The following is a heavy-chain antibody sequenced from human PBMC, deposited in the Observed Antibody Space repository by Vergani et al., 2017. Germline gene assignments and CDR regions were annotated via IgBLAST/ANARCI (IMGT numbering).Heavy chain of an antibody. CDR1: GGSISSSSYY. D-gene: IGHD2-15*01. V-gene: IGHV4-39*07. Sequence: QLQLQESGPGLVKPSETLSLTCTVSGGSISSSSYYWGWIRQPPGKGLEWIGSIYYSGSTYYNPSLKSRVTISVDTSKNQFSLKLSSVTAADTAVYYCARDQGYCSGGSCYSYYYYGMDVWGQGTTVTVSS. CDR2: IYYSGST. J-gene: IGHJ6*02. CDR3: ARDQGYCSGGSCYSYYYYGMDV.